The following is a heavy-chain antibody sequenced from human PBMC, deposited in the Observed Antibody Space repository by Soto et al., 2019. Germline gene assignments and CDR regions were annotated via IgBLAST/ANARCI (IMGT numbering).Heavy chain of an antibody. Sequence: QVQLQESGPGPVKPSQTLSLTCTVSGGSISSGDYYWSWIRQPPGKGLEWIGYIYYSGSTYYNPSLKSRVTISVDTSKNQFSLKLSSVTAADTAVYYCARGHEGIAVAGAFDYWGQGTLVTVSS. CDR1: GGSISSGDYY. J-gene: IGHJ4*02. CDR2: IYYSGST. CDR3: ARGHEGIAVAGAFDY. D-gene: IGHD6-19*01. V-gene: IGHV4-30-4*01.